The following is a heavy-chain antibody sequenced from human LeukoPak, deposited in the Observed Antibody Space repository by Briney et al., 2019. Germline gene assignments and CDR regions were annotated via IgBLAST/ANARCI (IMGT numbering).Heavy chain of an antibody. D-gene: IGHD4-17*01. Sequence: SETLSLTCTVSGGSISSGGYYWSWIRQHPGKGLEWIGYIYYSGSTYYNPSLKSRVTISVDTSKNQFSLKLSSVTAADTAVYYCARGRTTVTRFDYWGQGTLVTVSS. CDR1: GGSISSGGYY. V-gene: IGHV4-31*03. CDR3: ARGRTTVTRFDY. CDR2: IYYSGST. J-gene: IGHJ4*02.